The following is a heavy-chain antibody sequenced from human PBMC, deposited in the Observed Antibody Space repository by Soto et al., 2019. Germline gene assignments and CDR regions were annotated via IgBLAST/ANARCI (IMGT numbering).Heavy chain of an antibody. Sequence: ASVKVYCKASGYTFTDYHMHWVRQAPGKGLEWMGWINPNSGGTNYAQKFQGRVTMTRDTSISTAYMELSRLISDDTAVYYCARAPGLQLWFDYWGQGALVTVSS. D-gene: IGHD5-18*01. V-gene: IGHV1-2*02. CDR3: ARAPGLQLWFDY. CDR2: INPNSGGT. CDR1: GYTFTDYH. J-gene: IGHJ4*02.